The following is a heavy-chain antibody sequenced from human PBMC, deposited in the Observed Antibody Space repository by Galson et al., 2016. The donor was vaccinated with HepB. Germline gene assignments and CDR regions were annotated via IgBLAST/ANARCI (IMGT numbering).Heavy chain of an antibody. J-gene: IGHJ4*02. D-gene: IGHD4-23*01. CDR1: GGSISGFY. V-gene: IGHV4-59*01. CDR3: ARDWGDYGGNGYYFDY. CDR2: IYYSGST. Sequence: SETLSLTCTVSGGSISGFYWSWIRQPPGKGLEWIGYIYYSGSTNYNPSLKSRVTISVDTSKNQFSLKLSSVTAADTAIYYCARDWGDYGGNGYYFDYWGQGTLVTVSS.